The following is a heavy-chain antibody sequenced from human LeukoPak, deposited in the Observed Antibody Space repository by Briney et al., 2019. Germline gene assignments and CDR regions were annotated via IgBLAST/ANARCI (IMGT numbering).Heavy chain of an antibody. Sequence: GGSLRLSCAASGFTFSSYSMNWVRQAPGKGLEWVSSISSSSSYIYYADSVKGRFTISRDNAKNSLYLQMNSLRAEDTAVYYCARDLGPDYDSLWFDPWGQGTLVTVSS. CDR3: ARDLGPDYDSLWFDP. CDR2: ISSSSSYI. D-gene: IGHD3-22*01. V-gene: IGHV3-21*01. J-gene: IGHJ5*02. CDR1: GFTFSSYS.